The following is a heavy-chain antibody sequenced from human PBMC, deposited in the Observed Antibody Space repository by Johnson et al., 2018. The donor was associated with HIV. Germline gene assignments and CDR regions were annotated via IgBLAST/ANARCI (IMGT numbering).Heavy chain of an antibody. D-gene: IGHD6-19*01. Sequence: VLLVESGGGVVQPGRSLRLSCAASGFTFSSYGMHWVRQAPGKGLEWVSSITVSGGNTHYADSVKGRFTISRDNSKNTLYLQVNSLRAEGTAVYYCAKDRSVAGLYDTFDIWGQGTMVTVSS. CDR2: ITVSGGNT. CDR1: GFTFSSYG. CDR3: AKDRSVAGLYDTFDI. V-gene: IGHV3-23*04. J-gene: IGHJ3*02.